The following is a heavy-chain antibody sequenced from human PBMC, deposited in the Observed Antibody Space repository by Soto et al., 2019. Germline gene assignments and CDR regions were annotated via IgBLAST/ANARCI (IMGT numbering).Heavy chain of an antibody. V-gene: IGHV3-21*01. CDR3: ARGGHGGSGSYSPDY. CDR2: ISSSSSYI. D-gene: IGHD3-10*01. J-gene: IGHJ4*02. Sequence: EVQLVESGGGLVKPGGSLRLSCAASGFTFSSYSMNWVRQAPGKGLEGVSSISSSSSYIYYADSVKGRFTISRDNAKNSLYLQMNSLRAEDTAVYYCARGGHGGSGSYSPDYWGQGTLVTVSS. CDR1: GFTFSSYS.